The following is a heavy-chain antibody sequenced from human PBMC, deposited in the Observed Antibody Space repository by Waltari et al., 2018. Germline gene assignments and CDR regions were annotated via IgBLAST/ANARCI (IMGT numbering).Heavy chain of an antibody. CDR2: IYYSGST. Sequence: QLQLQESGPGLVKPSETLSLTCTVSGGSISSSSYYWGWIRQPPGKGLEWIGSIYYSGSTYYNPSLKSRGTISVDTSKNQFSLKLSSVTAADTAVYYCARSPSGIAAAGTVDYWGQGTLVTVSS. CDR1: GGSISSSSYY. D-gene: IGHD6-13*01. J-gene: IGHJ4*02. V-gene: IGHV4-39*01. CDR3: ARSPSGIAAAGTVDY.